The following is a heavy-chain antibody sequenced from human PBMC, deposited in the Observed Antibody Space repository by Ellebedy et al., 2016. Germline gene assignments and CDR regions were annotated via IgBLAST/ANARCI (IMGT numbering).Heavy chain of an antibody. D-gene: IGHD3-10*02. CDR2: IKTKTDGEIT. Sequence: GESLKISCAASGFIFSNAWLCWVRQTPGKGLEWVGRIKTKTDGEITDYAAPVKGRFTISRDDSKNTLYLQMNSLTTEDTAVYYCTIYYVRYYFDYWGQGTLVTVSS. J-gene: IGHJ4*02. CDR1: GFIFSNAW. CDR3: TIYYVRYYFDY. V-gene: IGHV3-15*01.